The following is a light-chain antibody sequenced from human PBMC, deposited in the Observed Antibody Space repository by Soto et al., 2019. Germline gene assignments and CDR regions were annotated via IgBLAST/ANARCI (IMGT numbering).Light chain of an antibody. CDR2: GAS. CDR1: QSVSSSY. Sequence: GLRQSPGTLSLSPGERATLSCRASQSVSSSYLAWYHQKPGQAPRLLIYGASSRATGIPDRFSGSGSGTDFTLTISRLEPEDFAVYYCKPYGSSPRVPSGQGTRLAI. CDR3: KPYGSSPRVP. J-gene: IGKJ5*01. V-gene: IGKV3-20*01.